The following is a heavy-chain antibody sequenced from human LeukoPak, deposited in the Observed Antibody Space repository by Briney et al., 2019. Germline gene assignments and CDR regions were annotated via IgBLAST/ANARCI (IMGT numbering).Heavy chain of an antibody. CDR2: FDPEDGET. CDR1: GYTLTELS. V-gene: IGHV1-24*01. D-gene: IGHD3-10*01. Sequence: ASVKVSCKVSGYTLTELSMHWVRQAPGKGLEWMGGFDPEDGETICAQKFQGRVTMTEDTSTDTAYMELRSLRSDDTAVYYCARATYYYGSGSYYNDFDYWGQGTLVTVSS. CDR3: ARATYYYGSGSYYNDFDY. J-gene: IGHJ4*02.